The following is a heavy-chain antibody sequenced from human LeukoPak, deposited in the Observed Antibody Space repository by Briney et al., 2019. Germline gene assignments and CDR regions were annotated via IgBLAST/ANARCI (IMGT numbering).Heavy chain of an antibody. J-gene: IGHJ1*01. V-gene: IGHV1-2*02. Sequence: ASVKVSCKASGYTFTGYYMHWVRQAPGQGLEWMGWINPNSGGTNYAQKFQGRVTMTRDTSISTAYMELSRLRSDDTSVYYCARDQQLVRSVYFQHWGQGTLVTVSS. CDR3: ARDQQLVRSVYFQH. CDR2: INPNSGGT. D-gene: IGHD6-13*01. CDR1: GYTFTGYY.